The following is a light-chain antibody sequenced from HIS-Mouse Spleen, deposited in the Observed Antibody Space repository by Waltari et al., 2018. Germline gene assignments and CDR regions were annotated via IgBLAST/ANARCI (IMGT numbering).Light chain of an antibody. Sequence: SSELTQDPAVSVALGQPVRIPCQGDSLRSYYASWYQQRPVQAPVLVIYGKNNRPSGILDRFSGASAENTASLTINGAQAEDEADYYCNSRDSSGNHLVVFGGGTKLTVL. CDR2: GKN. J-gene: IGLJ2*01. CDR3: NSRDSSGNHLVV. V-gene: IGLV3-19*01. CDR1: SLRSYY.